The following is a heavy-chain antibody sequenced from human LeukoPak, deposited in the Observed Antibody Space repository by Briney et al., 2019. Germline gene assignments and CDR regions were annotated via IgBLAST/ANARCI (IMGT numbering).Heavy chain of an antibody. CDR3: ASTTMVRGVHYGMDV. CDR1: GGTFSSYA. D-gene: IGHD3-10*01. V-gene: IGHV1-69*04. Sequence: ASVKVSCKASGGTFSSYAISWVRQAPGQGLEWMGRIIPIFGIANYAQKFQGRVTITADKSTSTAYMELSSLRSRDTAVYYCASTTMVRGVHYGMDVWGQGTTVTVSS. J-gene: IGHJ6*02. CDR2: IIPIFGIA.